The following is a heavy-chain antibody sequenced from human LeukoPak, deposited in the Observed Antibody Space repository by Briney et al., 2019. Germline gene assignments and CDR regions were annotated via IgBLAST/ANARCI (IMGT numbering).Heavy chain of an antibody. V-gene: IGHV4-4*07. J-gene: IGHJ4*02. CDR1: GGSINIYY. CDR2: IYSSGTT. Sequence: SETLSLTCTVSGGSINIYYWSCLWQPAGKGLEWIGRIYSSGTTIYNSPLKSRVTMSVDTSKNQMSLKLNSVTAADTAVYYCARSMYYEFWSGPFDYWGQGILVTVSS. D-gene: IGHD3-3*01. CDR3: ARSMYYEFWSGPFDY.